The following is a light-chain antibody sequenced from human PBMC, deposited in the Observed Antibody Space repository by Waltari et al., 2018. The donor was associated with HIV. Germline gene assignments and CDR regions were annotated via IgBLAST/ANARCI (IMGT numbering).Light chain of an antibody. CDR1: QSVLYDSKNENY. CDR3: QQYFDTPT. Sequence: IVMTQSPDSLAVSLGERATSNCRSSQSVLYDSKNENYLSLYQQKPGQPPKLLLYWASTRESGVPDRFSGSGSGTDFTLTISSLQAEDVAVYYCQQYFDTPTFGQGTKVEIK. CDR2: WAS. V-gene: IGKV4-1*01. J-gene: IGKJ1*01.